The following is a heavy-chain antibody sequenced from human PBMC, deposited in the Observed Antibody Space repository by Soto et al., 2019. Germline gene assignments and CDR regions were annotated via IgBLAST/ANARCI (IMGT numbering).Heavy chain of an antibody. V-gene: IGHV4-31*03. CDR1: GGSISSGGYY. Sequence: SETLSLTCTVSGGSISSGGYYWSWIRQHPGKSLEWIGYIYYSGSTYYNPSLKSRVTISVDTSKNQFSLKLSSVTAADTAVYCCARRPFIPGGLDPWGQGTLVTVSS. CDR2: IYYSGST. D-gene: IGHD3-16*01. J-gene: IGHJ5*02. CDR3: ARRPFIPGGLDP.